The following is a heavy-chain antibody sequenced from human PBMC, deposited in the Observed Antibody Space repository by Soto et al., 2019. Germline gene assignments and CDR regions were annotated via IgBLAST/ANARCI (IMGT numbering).Heavy chain of an antibody. J-gene: IGHJ4*02. CDR2: IWYDGSNK. CDR1: GFTFSSYG. D-gene: IGHD3-9*01. CDR3: AREISPYYDILTGTDY. V-gene: IGHV3-33*01. Sequence: PGGSLRLSCAASGFTFSSYGMHWVRQAPGKGLEWVAVIWYDGSNKYYADSVKGRFTISRDNSKNTLYLQMNSLRAEDTAVYYCAREISPYYDILTGTDYWGQGTLVTVSS.